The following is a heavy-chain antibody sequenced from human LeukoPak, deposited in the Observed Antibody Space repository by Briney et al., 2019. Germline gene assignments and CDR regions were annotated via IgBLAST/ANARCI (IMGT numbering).Heavy chain of an antibody. V-gene: IGHV3-30-3*01. CDR1: GFTFSSYA. CDR2: ISYDGSNK. CDR3: ARPYNWNDYYGMDV. Sequence: GGSLRLSCAASGFTFSSYAMHWVRQAPGKGLEWVAVISYDGSNKYYADSVKGRLTISRDNSKNTLYLQMNSLRAEDTAVYYCARPYNWNDYYGMDVWGQGTTVTVSS. J-gene: IGHJ6*02. D-gene: IGHD1-1*01.